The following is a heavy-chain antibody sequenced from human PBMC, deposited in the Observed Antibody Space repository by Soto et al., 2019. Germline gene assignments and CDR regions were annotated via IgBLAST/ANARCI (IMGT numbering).Heavy chain of an antibody. CDR1: GFTFSSYG. CDR3: ARDSDIITSYFDY. CDR2: IWYDGSNK. Sequence: GGSLRLSCAASGFTFSSYGMHWVRQAPGKGLEWVAVIWYDGSNKYYADSVKGRFTISRDNSKNTLYLQMNSLRAEDTAVYYCARDSDIITSYFDYWGQGTLVTVSS. V-gene: IGHV3-33*01. D-gene: IGHD3-10*01. J-gene: IGHJ4*02.